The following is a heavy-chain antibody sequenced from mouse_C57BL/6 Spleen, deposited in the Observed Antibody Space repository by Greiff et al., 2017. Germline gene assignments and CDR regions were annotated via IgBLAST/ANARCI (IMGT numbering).Heavy chain of an antibody. D-gene: IGHD2-1*01. V-gene: IGHV7-3*01. CDR1: GFTFTDYY. CDR3: ARPPYGNYRYFDV. J-gene: IGHJ1*03. Sequence: EVQLVESGGGLVQPGGSLSLSCAASGFTFTDYYMSWVRQPPGKALEWLGFIRNKANGYTTEYSASVKGRFTISRDNSQSILYLQMNALRAEDSATYYCARPPYGNYRYFDVWGTGTTVTVSS. CDR2: IRNKANGYTT.